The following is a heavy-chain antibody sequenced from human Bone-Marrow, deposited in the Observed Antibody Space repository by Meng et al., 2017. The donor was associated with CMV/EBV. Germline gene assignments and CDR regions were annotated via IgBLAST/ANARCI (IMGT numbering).Heavy chain of an antibody. CDR2: INPNSGGT. J-gene: IGHJ6*02. CDR1: GYTFTAYY. D-gene: IGHD6-13*01. Sequence: ASVKVSCKPSGYTFTAYYMHWVRQAPGQGLEWMGWINPNSGGTKYAQKFRGRVTMTRDTSISTAYMELSRLRSDDTAVYYCARDLGAAAGSYYYYGMYVWGQGTTVTVSS. CDR3: ARDLGAAAGSYYYYGMYV. V-gene: IGHV1-2*02.